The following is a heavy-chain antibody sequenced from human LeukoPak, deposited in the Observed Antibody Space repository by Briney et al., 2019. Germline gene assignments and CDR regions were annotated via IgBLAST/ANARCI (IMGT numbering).Heavy chain of an antibody. Sequence: QPGGSLRLSCVMSGLTFSNYAMNWVRQAPGKGLEWVSDISTSSDSTYHIESVRGRFTISRDNSKNTLYLQMNSLRVDDTAVYYCASGLYGGVFDNWGQGTLVTVSS. V-gene: IGHV3-23*01. CDR3: ASGLYGGVFDN. CDR1: GLTFSNYA. J-gene: IGHJ4*02. D-gene: IGHD4/OR15-4a*01. CDR2: ISTSSDST.